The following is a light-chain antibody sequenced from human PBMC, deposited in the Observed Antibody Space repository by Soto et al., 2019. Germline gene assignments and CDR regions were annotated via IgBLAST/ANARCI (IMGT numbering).Light chain of an antibody. J-gene: IGLJ3*02. CDR3: SSYTSDITQV. CDR2: DVN. CDR1: SSDVGRYNY. V-gene: IGLV2-14*01. Sequence: QSALTQPASVSGSPGQSITISCTGTSSDVGRYNYVSWYRQHPGTAPKLIISDVNSRPSAISNRFSGYKSGNTASLTISGLPAEEEAYYYCSSYTSDITQVFGGGTKLTVL.